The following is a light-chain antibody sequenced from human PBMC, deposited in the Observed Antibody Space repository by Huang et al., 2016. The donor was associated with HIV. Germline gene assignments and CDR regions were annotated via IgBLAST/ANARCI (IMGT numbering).Light chain of an antibody. CDR1: QSLLHSNGYSS. Sequence: VMTKSPFPLPSPLGGPASISCRSSQSLLHSNGYSSLDWYLQKPGQSPPLLIYLASNRASGVPDRFSGSGSGTDFTLKINRVEAEDVGVYYCMQALQTPMYTFGQGTKLEIK. J-gene: IGKJ2*01. CDR2: LAS. V-gene: IGKV2-28*01. CDR3: MQALQTPMYT.